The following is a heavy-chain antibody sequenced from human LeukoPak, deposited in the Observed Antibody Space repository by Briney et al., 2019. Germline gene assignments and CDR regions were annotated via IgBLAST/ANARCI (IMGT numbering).Heavy chain of an antibody. CDR1: GYTFTSYD. Sequence: ASVKVSCKASGYTFTSYDINWVRQATGQGLEWMGWMNPNSGNTGYAQKFQGRVTNTRNTSISTAYMALSSLRSEDTAVYYCATEWELLNSMDDWGQGTLVTVSS. J-gene: IGHJ4*01. V-gene: IGHV1-8*03. CDR2: MNPNSGNT. CDR3: ATEWELLNSMDD. D-gene: IGHD1-26*01.